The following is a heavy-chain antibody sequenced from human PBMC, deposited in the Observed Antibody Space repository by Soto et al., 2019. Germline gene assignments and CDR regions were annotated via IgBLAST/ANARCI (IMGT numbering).Heavy chain of an antibody. CDR3: AIRVGGVCTSCHSGPFDP. CDR1: GFTFSSYW. V-gene: IGHV3-7*01. Sequence: GGSLRLSCAASGFTFSSYWMSWVRQAPGKGLEWVANIKQDGSEKYYVDSVKGRFTISRDNAKNSLYLQMNSLRAEDTAVYYCAIRVGGVCTSCHSGPFDPWGQGTLVTVSS. J-gene: IGHJ5*02. D-gene: IGHD2-2*01. CDR2: IKQDGSEK.